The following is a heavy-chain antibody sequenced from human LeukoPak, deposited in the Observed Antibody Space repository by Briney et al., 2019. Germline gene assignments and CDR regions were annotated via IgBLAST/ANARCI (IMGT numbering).Heavy chain of an antibody. D-gene: IGHD3-22*01. Sequence: VASLKVSCKAYGYTFTGYGISWVRQAPGQGLEWMGGLSAYNGNTNYAQKLQGRVTMTTDTSTSTAYMELRSLRSDDTAVYYCARYYYDSSGERVDYWGQGTLVTVSS. V-gene: IGHV1-18*01. J-gene: IGHJ4*02. CDR1: GYTFTGYG. CDR2: LSAYNGNT. CDR3: ARYYYDSSGERVDY.